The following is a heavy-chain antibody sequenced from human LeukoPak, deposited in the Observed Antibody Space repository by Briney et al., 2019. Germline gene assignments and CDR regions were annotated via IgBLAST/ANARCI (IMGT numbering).Heavy chain of an antibody. Sequence: GGSLRLSCAASGFTFSSYGMHWVRQAPGKGLVWVSRINSDGSSTSYADSVKGRFTISRDNAKNTLYLQMNSLIAEDTAVYYCARGGLYSSSSGDYWGQETLVTVSS. V-gene: IGHV3-74*01. CDR2: INSDGSST. CDR3: ARGGLYSSSSGDY. J-gene: IGHJ4*02. CDR1: GFTFSSYG. D-gene: IGHD6-6*01.